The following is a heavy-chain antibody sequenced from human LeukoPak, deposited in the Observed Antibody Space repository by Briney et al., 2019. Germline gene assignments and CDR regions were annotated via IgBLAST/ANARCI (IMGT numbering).Heavy chain of an antibody. CDR1: GYTFTSYG. Sequence: GASVKVSCKASGYTFTSYGISWVRQAPGQGLEWMGWINAYNGKTNYVQRFQGRVTMTTDTSTSTAYMELGSLRSDDTAVYCCARRGLSDFYYSYMDVWGKGTTVTVSS. J-gene: IGHJ6*03. D-gene: IGHD3-16*01. CDR3: ARRGLSDFYYSYMDV. CDR2: INAYNGKT. V-gene: IGHV1-18*01.